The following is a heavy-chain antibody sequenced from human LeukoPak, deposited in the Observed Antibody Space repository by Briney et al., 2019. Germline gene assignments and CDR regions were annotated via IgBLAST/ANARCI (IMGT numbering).Heavy chain of an antibody. Sequence: SQTLSLTCAISGDSVSSNSATWNWIRQSPSRGLEWLGRTYYYRSRWYNDYVVSVKSRITINSDTSKNQFSLKLSSVTAADTAVYYCARGGGYSYGYGMFDYWGQGTLVTVSS. CDR1: GDSVSSNSAT. CDR3: ARGGGYSYGYGMFDY. D-gene: IGHD5-18*01. V-gene: IGHV6-1*01. CDR2: TYYYRSRWYN. J-gene: IGHJ4*02.